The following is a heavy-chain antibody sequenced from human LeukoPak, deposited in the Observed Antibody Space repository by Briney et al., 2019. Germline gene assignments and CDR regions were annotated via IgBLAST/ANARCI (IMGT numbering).Heavy chain of an antibody. Sequence: GGSLRLSCAASGFTFSSYAMTWVRQAPGKGLEWVAVISYDGNNIYYADSVKGRFAISRDDSKNTLYLEMNSLRPKDTALYYCAKDERVYGTNAGTLLDYWGQGTLVSVSS. D-gene: IGHD4/OR15-4a*01. CDR2: ISYDGNNI. J-gene: IGHJ4*02. V-gene: IGHV3-30*09. CDR3: AKDERVYGTNAGTLLDY. CDR1: GFTFSSYA.